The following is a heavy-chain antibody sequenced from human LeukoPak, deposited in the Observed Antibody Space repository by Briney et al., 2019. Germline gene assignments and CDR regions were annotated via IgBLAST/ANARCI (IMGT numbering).Heavy chain of an antibody. CDR3: ARGPYSSRYDY. V-gene: IGHV4-59*01. D-gene: IGHD6-13*01. J-gene: IGHJ4*02. CDR2: IYYSGST. Sequence: SEALSLTCTVSGGSISSSYWSWIRQPPGKGLEWIGYIYYSGSTNYNPSLKRRVTTSVDTSKNQFSLNLSSVTAADTAVYYCARGPYSSRYDYWGQGTVVTVSS. CDR1: GGSISSSY.